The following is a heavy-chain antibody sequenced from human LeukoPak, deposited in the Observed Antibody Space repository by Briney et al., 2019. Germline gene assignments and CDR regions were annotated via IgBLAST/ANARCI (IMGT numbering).Heavy chain of an antibody. CDR3: VRQEGSASWGYYGVDV. D-gene: IGHD2-2*01. CDR2: MHPGDSNT. V-gene: IGHV5-51*01. CDR1: GYTFTNYW. J-gene: IGHJ6*02. Sequence: GESLKLPCKGAGYTFTNYWIGWVRQMPGKGLEWMGIMHPGDSNTRYSPSFQGQVTISVDKSISTAYLQWSSLKASDTAMYYCVRQEGSASWGYYGVDVWGQGTTVTVSS.